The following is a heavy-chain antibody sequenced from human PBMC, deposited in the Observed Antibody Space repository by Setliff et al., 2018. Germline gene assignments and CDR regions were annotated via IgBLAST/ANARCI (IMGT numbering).Heavy chain of an antibody. Sequence: SETLSLTCSVSGASISTTYYYWDWIRQSPEKGLEWIGTIYQNGITYYNPSVKSRVTISVDKSKYQFSLSLRSVTAADTAVYYCATDGPVLNGDYISWGQGTLVTVSS. D-gene: IGHD3-10*01. CDR3: ATDGPVLNGDYIS. V-gene: IGHV4-39*07. J-gene: IGHJ5*02. CDR1: GASISTTYYY. CDR2: IYQNGIT.